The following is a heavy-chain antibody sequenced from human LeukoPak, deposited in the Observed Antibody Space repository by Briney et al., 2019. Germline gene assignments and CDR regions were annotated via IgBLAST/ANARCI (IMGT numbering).Heavy chain of an antibody. CDR2: ISAYNGNT. CDR1: GYTFTSYG. CDR3: ARDSAYDILTGQHYYYGMDV. V-gene: IGHV1-18*01. Sequence: ASVTVSFKASGYTFTSYGISWVRQAPGQGLEWMGWISAYNGNTNYAQKLQGRVTMTTDTSTSTAYMELRSLRSDDTAVYYCARDSAYDILTGQHYYYGMDVWGQGTTVTVSS. D-gene: IGHD3-9*01. J-gene: IGHJ6*02.